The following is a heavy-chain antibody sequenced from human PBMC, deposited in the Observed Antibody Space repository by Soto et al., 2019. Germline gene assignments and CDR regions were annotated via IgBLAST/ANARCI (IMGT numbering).Heavy chain of an antibody. V-gene: IGHV3-21*01. D-gene: IGHD2-8*02. CDR1: GFTFDTYT. CDR3: ARGSASKSGHLWYFDL. Sequence: EVQVVESGGGLVKPGGSLRLSCTASGFTFDTYTMNWLRQAPGRGLEWVSSISATTTYKYYAASVEGRFTISRDNAKNSLYLQTKSLGAEDTAVYYCARGSASKSGHLWYFDLWGRGTLVTVSS. J-gene: IGHJ2*01. CDR2: ISATTTYK.